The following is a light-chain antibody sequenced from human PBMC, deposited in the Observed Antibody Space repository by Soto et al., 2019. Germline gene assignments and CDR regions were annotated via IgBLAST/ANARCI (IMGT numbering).Light chain of an antibody. CDR2: DVR. J-gene: IGLJ2*01. CDR1: SSDIGGYSF. V-gene: IGLV2-11*01. CDR3: CSYAGTYSVI. Sequence: QSALTQPPSVSGSPGQSVTISCSGTSSDIGGYSFVSWYQQHPGNIPKLIIYDVRNRPSGVPDRFSGSKSGNTASLTISGLQADDEAHYYCCSYAGTYSVIFGGGTKLTVL.